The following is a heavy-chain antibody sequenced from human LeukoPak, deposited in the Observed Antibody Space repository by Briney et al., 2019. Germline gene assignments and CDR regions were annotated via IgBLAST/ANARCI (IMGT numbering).Heavy chain of an antibody. CDR2: IYYSGST. CDR3: ARHAGADGSNWSYFDY. CDR1: GGSISSGSYY. Sequence: SETLSLTCTVSGGSISSGSYYWSWIRQPAGKGLEWIGRIYYSGSTYYNPSLRSRLTILVDTSRNQFSLKLYSVTAADTAVYYCARHAGADGSNWSYFDYWGQGTLVTVSS. D-gene: IGHD6-13*01. J-gene: IGHJ4*02. V-gene: IGHV4-61*02.